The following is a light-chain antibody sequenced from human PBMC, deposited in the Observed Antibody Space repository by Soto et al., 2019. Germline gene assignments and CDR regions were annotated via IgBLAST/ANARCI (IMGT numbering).Light chain of an antibody. CDR3: QQFASFSGT. CDR2: DAS. CDR1: QDISNY. Sequence: DIQMTQSPSSLSASVGDRVTITCQASQDISNYVNWYQQKPGKAPKLLIYDASSLETGVPARFSGSGFGTDFSFTITSLQPEDLATYYCQQFASFSGTFGGGTKVEIK. J-gene: IGKJ4*01. V-gene: IGKV1-33*01.